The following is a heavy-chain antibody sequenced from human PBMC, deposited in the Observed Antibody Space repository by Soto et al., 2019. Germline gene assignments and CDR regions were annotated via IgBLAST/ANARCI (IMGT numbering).Heavy chain of an antibody. Sequence: EVQLVESGGGLVQPGGSMRLSCAASGFISNNYWMHWVRQVPGKGLVWVSRVNSDGSTTNYADSVKGRFTISRDNAKNTLFLQMNSLRVEDTAVYYCARGKYYDVSTGYSTFDPWGQGVPVTVAS. D-gene: IGHD3-9*01. CDR2: VNSDGSTT. J-gene: IGHJ5*02. CDR1: GFISNNYW. CDR3: ARGKYYDVSTGYSTFDP. V-gene: IGHV3-74*01.